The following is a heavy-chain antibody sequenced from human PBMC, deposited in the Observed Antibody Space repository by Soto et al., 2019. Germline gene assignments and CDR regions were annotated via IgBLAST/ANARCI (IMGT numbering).Heavy chain of an antibody. CDR3: ARPIRDGYNSYYYGMDV. V-gene: IGHV5-51*01. CDR1: GYSFTSYW. Sequence: GESLKISCQGSGYSFTSYWIGWVRQMPGKGLEWMGIIYPGDSDTRYSPSFQGQVTISADKSISTAYLQWSSLKASDTAMYYCARPIRDGYNSYYYGMDVWGQGSTVTVSS. D-gene: IGHD5-12*01. CDR2: IYPGDSDT. J-gene: IGHJ6*02.